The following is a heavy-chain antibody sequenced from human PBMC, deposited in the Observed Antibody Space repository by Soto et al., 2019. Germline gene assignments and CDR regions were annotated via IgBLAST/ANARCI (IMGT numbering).Heavy chain of an antibody. V-gene: IGHV3-11*01. CDR2: ISSSGSTI. D-gene: IGHD3-9*01. J-gene: IGHJ3*02. Sequence: GGSLRLSCAASGFTFSDYYMSWIRQAPGKGLEWVSYISSSGSTIYYADSVKGRFTISRDNAKNSLYLQMNSLRAEDTAVYYCARRGRYFDWLSPDAFDIWGQGTMVTVSS. CDR1: GFTFSDYY. CDR3: ARRGRYFDWLSPDAFDI.